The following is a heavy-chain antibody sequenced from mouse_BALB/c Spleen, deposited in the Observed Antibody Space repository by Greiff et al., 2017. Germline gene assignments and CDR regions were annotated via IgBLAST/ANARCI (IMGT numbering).Heavy chain of an antibody. J-gene: IGHJ4*01. CDR1: GFTFSSFG. Sequence: EVQGVESGGGLVQPGGSRKLSCAASGFTFSSFGMHWVRQAPEKGLEWVAYISSGSSTIYYADTVKGRFTISRDNPKNTLFLQMTSLRSEDTAMYYCARWGYDYDDAMDYWGQGTSVTVSS. CDR3: ARWGYDYDDAMDY. D-gene: IGHD2-4*01. CDR2: ISSGSSTI. V-gene: IGHV5-17*02.